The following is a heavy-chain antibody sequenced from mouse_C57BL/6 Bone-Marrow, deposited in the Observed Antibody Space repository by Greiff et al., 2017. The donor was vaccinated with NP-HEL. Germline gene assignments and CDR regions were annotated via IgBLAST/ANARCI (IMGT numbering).Heavy chain of an antibody. Sequence: EVQLQQSGPGLVKPSQSLSLTCSVTGYSITSGYYWNWIRQFPGNTLEWMGSISYDGSNNYNPSLKNRISITRDTSKNQFFLKLNSVTTEDTATYYCARGTVVDYYAMDYWGQGTSVTVSS. CDR2: ISYDGSN. D-gene: IGHD1-1*01. J-gene: IGHJ4*01. V-gene: IGHV3-6*01. CDR1: GYSITSGYY. CDR3: ARGTVVDYYAMDY.